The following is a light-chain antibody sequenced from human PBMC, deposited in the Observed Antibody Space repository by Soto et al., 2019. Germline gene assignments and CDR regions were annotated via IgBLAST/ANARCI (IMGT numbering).Light chain of an antibody. V-gene: IGKV3-15*01. Sequence: EIVLTQSPGTLSLSPGERATLSCRASQSVTNNQLAWFRQKPGQAHRLLIYDTSTRATGIPARFSGSGSGTELTITINSLQSEDSEVYYCQQHNNWPWTFGQGTKVDIK. CDR1: QSVTNN. CDR3: QQHNNWPWT. CDR2: DTS. J-gene: IGKJ1*01.